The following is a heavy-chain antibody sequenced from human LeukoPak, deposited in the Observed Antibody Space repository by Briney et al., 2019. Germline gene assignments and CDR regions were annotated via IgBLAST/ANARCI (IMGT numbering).Heavy chain of an antibody. CDR3: TRDSTDSSSWYASDI. Sequence: GGSLRLSCVVSGFTFRTSSMSWVRQAPGWGLEWVANIREDGSEKYYLDSVKGRFTISGDNAKNSLYLQMNSLRAEDTAVYYCTRDSTDSSSWYASDIWGQGTMVTVSS. CDR2: IREDGSEK. V-gene: IGHV3-7*01. CDR1: GFTFRTSS. D-gene: IGHD6-13*01. J-gene: IGHJ3*02.